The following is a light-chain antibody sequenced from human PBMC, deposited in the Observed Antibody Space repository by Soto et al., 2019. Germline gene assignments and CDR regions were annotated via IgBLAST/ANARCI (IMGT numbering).Light chain of an antibody. CDR3: QQFGSSPPLT. CDR1: HSISRGF. J-gene: IGKJ4*01. CDR2: GTS. V-gene: IGKV3-20*01. Sequence: EFVLTQSPGKLSLSPGERATLSCRASHSISRGFLAWYQQKPGQAPRLLIYGTSNRGTGIPDRFSDSGSGTDFTLTISRLEPEDFAVYYCQQFGSSPPLTFGGGTKVEIK.